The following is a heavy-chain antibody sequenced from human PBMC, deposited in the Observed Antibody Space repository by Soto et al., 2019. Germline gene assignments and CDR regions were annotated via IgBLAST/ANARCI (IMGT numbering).Heavy chain of an antibody. V-gene: IGHV4-30-4*01. CDR1: GGSISSGDYY. CDR2: IYYSGST. Sequence: SETLSLTCTVSGGSISSGDYYWSWIRQPPGKGLEWIGYIYYSGSTYYNPSLKSRVTISVDTSKNQFSLKLSSVTAADTAVYYCARVRIQRLYSFDYWGQGTLVTVSS. D-gene: IGHD5-18*01. CDR3: ARVRIQRLYSFDY. J-gene: IGHJ4*02.